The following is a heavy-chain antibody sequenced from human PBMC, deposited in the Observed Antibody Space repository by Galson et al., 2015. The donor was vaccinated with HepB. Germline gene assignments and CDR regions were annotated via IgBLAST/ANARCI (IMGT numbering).Heavy chain of an antibody. Sequence: SLRLSCAASGFTFDDYAMHWVRQAPGKGLEWVSGITWNSGSKVYADSVKGRFTISRDNAKNSLFLQMNSLRAEDTALYYCAKDWAARPHYYMDVWGKGTTVTVSS. CDR3: AKDWAARPHYYMDV. D-gene: IGHD6-6*01. J-gene: IGHJ6*03. CDR2: ITWNSGSK. V-gene: IGHV3-9*01. CDR1: GFTFDDYA.